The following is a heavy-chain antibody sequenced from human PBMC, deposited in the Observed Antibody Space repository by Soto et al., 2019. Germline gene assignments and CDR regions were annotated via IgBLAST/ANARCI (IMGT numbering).Heavy chain of an antibody. D-gene: IGHD6-19*01. Sequence: QVQLVQSGAEVKKPGSSVKVSCKASGGTFSSYAISWVRQAPGQGLEWMGGIIPIFGTANYAQKFQGRVTITADESTSTAYMELSSLRSEDTAVYYCAQGKIAVAKGDYYYYGMDVWGQGTTVTVSS. CDR1: GGTFSSYA. V-gene: IGHV1-69*01. CDR2: IIPIFGTA. CDR3: AQGKIAVAKGDYYYYGMDV. J-gene: IGHJ6*02.